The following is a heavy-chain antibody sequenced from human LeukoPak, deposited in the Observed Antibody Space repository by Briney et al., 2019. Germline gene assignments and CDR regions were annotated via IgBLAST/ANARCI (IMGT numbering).Heavy chain of an antibody. CDR1: GFTFSSYS. V-gene: IGHV3-48*04. Sequence: GGSLRLSCAASGFTFSSYSMNWVRQAPGKGLEWVSYISSSSSTIYYADSVKGRFTISRDNAKNSLYLQMNSLRAEDTAVYYCARDHVPAAARCFDYWGQGTLVTVSS. J-gene: IGHJ4*02. D-gene: IGHD2-2*01. CDR2: ISSSSSTI. CDR3: ARDHVPAAARCFDY.